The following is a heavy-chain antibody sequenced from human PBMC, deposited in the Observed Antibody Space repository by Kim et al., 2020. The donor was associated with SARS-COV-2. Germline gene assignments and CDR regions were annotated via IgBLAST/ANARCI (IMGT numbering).Heavy chain of an antibody. CDR3: ARFKADYYDSSGYQKNWYFDL. J-gene: IGHJ2*01. V-gene: IGHV1-69*13. CDR1: GGTFSSYA. CDR2: IIPIFGTA. Sequence: SVKVSCKASGGTFSSYAISWVRQAPGQGLEWMGGIIPIFGTANYAQKFKGRVTITADESTSTAYMELSSLRSEDTAVYYCARFKADYYDSSGYQKNWYFDLWGRGTLVTVSS. D-gene: IGHD3-22*01.